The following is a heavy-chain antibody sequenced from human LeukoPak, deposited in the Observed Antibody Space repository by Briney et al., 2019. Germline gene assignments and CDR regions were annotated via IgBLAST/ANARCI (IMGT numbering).Heavy chain of an antibody. V-gene: IGHV3-21*01. D-gene: IGHD4-17*01. CDR3: ARDGHYGDPRAYYFDY. CDR1: GGSFSGYY. CDR2: ISSSSSYI. J-gene: IGHJ4*02. Sequence: ETLSLTCAVYGGSFSGYYWSWIRQPPGKGLEWVSSISSSSSYIYYADSVKGRFTISRDNAKNSLYLQMNSLRAEDTAVYYCARDGHYGDPRAYYFDYWGQGTLVTVSS.